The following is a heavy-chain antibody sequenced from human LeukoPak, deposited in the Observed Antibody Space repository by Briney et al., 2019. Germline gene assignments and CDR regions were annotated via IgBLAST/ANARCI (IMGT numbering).Heavy chain of an antibody. CDR3: ARDASEGYYDSSGYYSFDY. J-gene: IGHJ4*02. Sequence: GASVKVSCKASGGTFSSYAISWVRQAPGQGLEWMGRTIPILGIANYAQKFQGRVTITADKSTSTAYMELSSLRSEDTAVYYCARDASEGYYDSSGYYSFDYWGQGTLVTVSS. CDR1: GGTFSSYA. CDR2: TIPILGIA. V-gene: IGHV1-69*04. D-gene: IGHD3-22*01.